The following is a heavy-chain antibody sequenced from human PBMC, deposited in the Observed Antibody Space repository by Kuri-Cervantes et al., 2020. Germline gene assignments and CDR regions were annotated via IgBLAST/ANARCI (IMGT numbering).Heavy chain of an antibody. CDR2: INPNSGGT. J-gene: IGHJ6*02. CDR3: ARDHVTMVRGVIRDQYYYYGMDV. Sequence: ASVKVSCKASGYTFTGYYMHWVRQAPGQGLEWMGWINPNSGGTNYAQKFQGRVTMTRDTSISTAYMELSSLRSEDTAVYYCARDHVTMVRGVIRDQYYYYGMDVWGQGTTVTVSS. D-gene: IGHD3-10*01. CDR1: GYTFTGYY. V-gene: IGHV1-2*02.